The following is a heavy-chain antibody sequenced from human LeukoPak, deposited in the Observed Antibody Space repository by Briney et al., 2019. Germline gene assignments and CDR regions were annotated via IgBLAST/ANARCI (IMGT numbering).Heavy chain of an antibody. J-gene: IGHJ6*02. D-gene: IGHD4-17*01. Sequence: GGSLRLSCAASGFTFDDYAMHWVRQAPGKGLEWVSGISWNSGSIGYADSVKGRFTISRDNAKNSLYLQMNSLRAEDTALYYYAKDMNGDYWNYYGMDVWGQGTTVTVSS. CDR1: GFTFDDYA. CDR3: AKDMNGDYWNYYGMDV. CDR2: ISWNSGSI. V-gene: IGHV3-9*01.